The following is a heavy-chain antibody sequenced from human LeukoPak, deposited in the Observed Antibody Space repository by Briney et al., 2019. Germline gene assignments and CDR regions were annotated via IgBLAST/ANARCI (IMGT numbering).Heavy chain of an antibody. CDR3: AIPPGYCGNDCSFDH. J-gene: IGHJ4*02. CDR1: GYSFNNYW. D-gene: IGHD2-21*02. Sequence: GESLKISCEGSGYSFNNYWIGWVRQMPGKGLKWMGIIYPGDYETRHSPSFQGLATISVDKSISTAYLQWSSLKASDTAMYYCAIPPGYCGNDCSFDHWGQGTLVTVSS. CDR2: IYPGDYET. V-gene: IGHV5-51*01.